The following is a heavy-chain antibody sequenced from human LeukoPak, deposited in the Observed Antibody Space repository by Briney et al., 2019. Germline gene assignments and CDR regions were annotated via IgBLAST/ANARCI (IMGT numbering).Heavy chain of an antibody. CDR1: GYTFTSYD. J-gene: IGHJ4*02. D-gene: IGHD3-22*01. CDR3: ARVPRGRSAGSGYYYGFDY. CDR2: MNPNSGNT. Sequence: ASVKVSCKASGYTFTSYDINWVRQATGQGLEWMGWMNPNSGNTGYAQKFQGRVTITRNTSISTAYMGLSSLRSEDTAVYYCARVPRGRSAGSGYYYGFDYWGQGTLVTVSS. V-gene: IGHV1-8*03.